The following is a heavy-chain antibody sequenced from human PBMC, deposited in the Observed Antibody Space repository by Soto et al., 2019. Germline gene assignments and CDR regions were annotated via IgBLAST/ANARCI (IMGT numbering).Heavy chain of an antibody. CDR3: ARSSWAIVVEVAGAQDY. Sequence: QVQLVESGGGVVQPGRSLRLSCAASGFTFSSYAMHWVRQAPGKGLEWVAVISYDGSNKYYADSVKGRFTISRDNPKKTLYLQMNSLTAEDTALYYCARSSWAIVVEVAGAQDYWGQGSLVTVSS. CDR2: ISYDGSNK. CDR1: GFTFSSYA. V-gene: IGHV3-30-3*01. J-gene: IGHJ4*02. D-gene: IGHD2-15*01.